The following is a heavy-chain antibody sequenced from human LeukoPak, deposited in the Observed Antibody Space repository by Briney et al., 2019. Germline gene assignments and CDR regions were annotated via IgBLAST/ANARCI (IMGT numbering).Heavy chain of an antibody. CDR2: INHSGST. CDR3: ARAGFALAPHRGTPFDY. V-gene: IGHV4-34*01. Sequence: SETLSLTYAVYGGSFSGYYWSWIRQPPGKGLEWIGEINHSGSTNYNPSLKSRVTISVDTSKNQFSLKLSSVTAADTAVYYCARAGFALAPHRGTPFDYWGQGTLLTVSS. J-gene: IGHJ4*02. CDR1: GGSFSGYY. D-gene: IGHD6-6*01.